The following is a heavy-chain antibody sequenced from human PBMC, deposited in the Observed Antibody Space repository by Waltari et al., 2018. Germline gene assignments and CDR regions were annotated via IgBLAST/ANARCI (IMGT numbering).Heavy chain of an antibody. CDR2: IYHSGST. V-gene: IGHV4-4*02. J-gene: IGHJ4*02. CDR1: GGSIRSSNW. Sequence: QGQLQESGPGLVTPSGNLSLTCAVSGGSIRSSNWWSWVRQPPGKGLEWIGEIYHSGSTNNNPSLKSRVTISVDKSKTQVSLKLSSVTAADTAVYYCARNAIAAAGTGFDYWGQGTLVTVSS. CDR3: ARNAIAAAGTGFDY. D-gene: IGHD6-13*01.